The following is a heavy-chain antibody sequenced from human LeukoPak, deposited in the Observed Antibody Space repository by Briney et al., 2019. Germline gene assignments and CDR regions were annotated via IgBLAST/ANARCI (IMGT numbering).Heavy chain of an antibody. J-gene: IGHJ6*03. CDR2: IYYSGST. D-gene: IGHD2-2*01. Sequence: SQTLSLTCTVSGGSISRGGSYWSWIRQHPGKGLEWIGYIYYSGSTYYNPSLKSRVTISVDTSKKQFSLKLSSVTAADTAVYYCERWVPQCSNRYYYYYMDVWGKGTTVTVSS. V-gene: IGHV4-31*03. CDR1: GGSISRGGSY. CDR3: ERWVPQCSNRYYYYYMDV.